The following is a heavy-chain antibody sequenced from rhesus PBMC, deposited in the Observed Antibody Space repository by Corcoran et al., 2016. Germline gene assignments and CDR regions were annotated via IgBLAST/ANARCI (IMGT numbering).Heavy chain of an antibody. Sequence: QLQLQESGPGLVKPSETLSLTCAVSGGSISSNYWSWIRQPPGKGQDWIGRISGSGGITDYNPSHKRLFIISTETSKNQFSLKLSSVTAADAAVYYCARVVYSGSPIFDYWGQGVLVTVSS. CDR3: ARVVYSGSPIFDY. D-gene: IGHD6-25*01. CDR2: ISGSGGIT. J-gene: IGHJ4*01. CDR1: GGSISSNY. V-gene: IGHV4-173*01.